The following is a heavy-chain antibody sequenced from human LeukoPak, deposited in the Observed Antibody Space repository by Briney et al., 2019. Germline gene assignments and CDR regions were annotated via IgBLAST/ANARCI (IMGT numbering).Heavy chain of an antibody. CDR3: ARGGWSSHWRRSYFDY. D-gene: IGHD1-1*01. CDR1: GGSISTSNW. J-gene: IGHJ4*02. V-gene: IGHV4-4*02. CDR2: MYHSGKT. Sequence: NPSETLSLTCAVSGGSISTSNWWNWVRRPPGKGLEWIGEMYHSGKTNYNPSLKSRVTISVDKSKNQFSLKLSSVTAADTAVYYCARGGWSSHWRRSYFDYWGQGTLVTVSS.